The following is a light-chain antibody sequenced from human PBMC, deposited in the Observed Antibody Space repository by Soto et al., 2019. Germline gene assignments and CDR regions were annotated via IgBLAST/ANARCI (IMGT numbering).Light chain of an antibody. CDR2: DAS. CDR1: QSLGSTW. Sequence: DIQMTQSPSTLSASVGDRVTITCRASQSLGSTWLAWYQQKPGTAPKLLIYDASSLESGVPSRFSGSGSGTTFTLTISNLQPDDVAKYFCQHDNTYLWTFGKGTRVE. CDR3: QHDNTYLWT. V-gene: IGKV1-5*01. J-gene: IGKJ1*01.